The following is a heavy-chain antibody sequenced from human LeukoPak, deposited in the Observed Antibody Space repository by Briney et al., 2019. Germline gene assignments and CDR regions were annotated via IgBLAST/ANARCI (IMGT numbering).Heavy chain of an antibody. Sequence: PGGSLRLSCAASGFTISDHYMDWVRQAPGKGLEWVGRSRNKADSYTTYYAASVKGRFTISRDDSKNSLYLQMNSPKAEDTAVYYCTRHFFSEWGQGTLVTVSS. J-gene: IGHJ4*02. V-gene: IGHV3-72*01. CDR1: GFTISDHY. CDR2: SRNKADSYTT. CDR3: TRHFFSE. D-gene: IGHD3-3*02.